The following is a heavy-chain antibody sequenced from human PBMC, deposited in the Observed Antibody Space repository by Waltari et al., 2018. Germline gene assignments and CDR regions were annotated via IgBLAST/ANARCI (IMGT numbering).Heavy chain of an antibody. J-gene: IGHJ3*02. CDR2: ISPIFVTA. CDR1: GGTFSSYA. V-gene: IGHV1-69*05. Sequence: QVQLVQSGAEVKKPGSSVKVSCKASGGTFSSYAISWVRQAPGQGLEWMGWISPIFVTANNAQKFQGRVTSTTDESTSTAYMELGSLRSEETAGYYCARALTFGGVIDDAFDIWGQGTMVTVSS. CDR3: ARALTFGGVIDDAFDI. D-gene: IGHD3-16*02.